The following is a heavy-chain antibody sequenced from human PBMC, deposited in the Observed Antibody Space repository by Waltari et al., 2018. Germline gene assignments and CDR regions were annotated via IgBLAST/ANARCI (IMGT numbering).Heavy chain of an antibody. Sequence: VPLVESGGGLVQPGRSLRLSCAASGFPFSSYGMHWVRQAPGKGLEWVAVIWYDGSNKYYADSVKGRFTISRDNSKNTLYLQMNSLRAEDTAVYYCASGLGYMDYWGQGTLVTVSS. CDR3: ASGLGYMDY. CDR2: IWYDGSNK. D-gene: IGHD1-1*01. J-gene: IGHJ4*02. V-gene: IGHV3-33*01. CDR1: GFPFSSYG.